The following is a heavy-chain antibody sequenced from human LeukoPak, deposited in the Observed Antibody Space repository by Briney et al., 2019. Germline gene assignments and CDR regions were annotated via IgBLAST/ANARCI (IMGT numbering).Heavy chain of an antibody. V-gene: IGHV4-59*12. CDR2: IYYSGST. CDR3: ARDLETYYYVH. Sequence: SETLSLTCTVSGGSISSYYWSWIRQPPGKGLEWIGYIYYSGSTNYNPSLKSRVTISVDESKNQFSLKLSSVTAADTAVYYCARDLETYYYVHWGQGTLVTVSS. D-gene: IGHD5-12*01. CDR1: GGSISSYY. J-gene: IGHJ4*02.